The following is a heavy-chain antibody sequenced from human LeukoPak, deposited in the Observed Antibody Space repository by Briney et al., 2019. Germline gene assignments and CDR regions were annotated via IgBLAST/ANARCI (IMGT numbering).Heavy chain of an antibody. J-gene: IGHJ6*02. CDR3: ARVRSTSCYMMDCYYYYGMDV. D-gene: IGHD2-2*02. V-gene: IGHV3-7*01. Sequence: GGSLRLSCAASGFAFSSYWMSWVRQAPGKGLEWVANIKQDGSEKYYVDSVKGRFTISRDNAKNSLYLQMNSLRAEDTAVYYCARVRSTSCYMMDCYYYYGMDVWGQGTTVTVSS. CDR1: GFAFSSYW. CDR2: IKQDGSEK.